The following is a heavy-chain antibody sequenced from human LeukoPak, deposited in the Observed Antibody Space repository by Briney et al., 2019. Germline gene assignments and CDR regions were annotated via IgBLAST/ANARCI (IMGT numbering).Heavy chain of an antibody. D-gene: IGHD5-18*01. Sequence: PGGSLRLSCAASGFTVSSSYMSWVRQAPGKGLEWVAVISYDGSNKYYADSVKGRFTISRDNSKNTLYLQMNSLRAEDTAVYYCAKDGTWIQLWLLSYFDYWGQGTLVTVSS. CDR2: ISYDGSNK. V-gene: IGHV3-30*18. CDR1: GFTVSSSY. J-gene: IGHJ4*02. CDR3: AKDGTWIQLWLLSYFDY.